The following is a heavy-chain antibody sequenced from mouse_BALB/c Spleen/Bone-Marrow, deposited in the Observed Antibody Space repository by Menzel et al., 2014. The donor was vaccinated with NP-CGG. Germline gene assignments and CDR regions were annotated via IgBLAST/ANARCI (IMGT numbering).Heavy chain of an antibody. CDR3: ARPPYYYGSSYDAMDY. J-gene: IGHJ4*01. CDR2: INHSTGYT. CDR1: GYTFTSYW. Sequence: VQLQQSGAELAKPGASVKMSCKASGYTFTSYWMHWVKQRPGQGLEWIGYINHSTGYTEYNQKFKDKATLTADKSSSTAYMQLSSLTSEDSAVYYCARPPYYYGSSYDAMDYWGQGTSVTVSS. V-gene: IGHV1-7*01. D-gene: IGHD1-1*01.